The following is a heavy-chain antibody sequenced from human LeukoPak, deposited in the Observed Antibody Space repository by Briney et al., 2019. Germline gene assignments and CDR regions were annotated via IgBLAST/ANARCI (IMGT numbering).Heavy chain of an antibody. D-gene: IGHD6-13*01. CDR1: GGSITSSSYY. V-gene: IGHV4-39*07. J-gene: IGHJ4*02. Sequence: SETLSLTCPVSGGSITSSSYYWGWIRQPPGMGLEWIGSIYYTGSTYYNPSLRSRVTISVDTSKNQFSLKLSSVTAADTAVYYCARDRYSSSSLDYWGQGTLVTVSS. CDR2: IYYTGST. CDR3: ARDRYSSSSLDY.